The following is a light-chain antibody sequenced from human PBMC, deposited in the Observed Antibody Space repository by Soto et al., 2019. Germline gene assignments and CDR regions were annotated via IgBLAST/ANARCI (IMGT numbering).Light chain of an antibody. J-gene: IGLJ1*01. V-gene: IGLV3-21*02. CDR1: NVGSKS. Sequence: SYELTQPPSVSVAPGQTARITCGGNNVGSKSVQWYQQKAGQAPVLVVYDDSDRPSGIPERFSGSNSGNTATLSIRRVEAGDEADYYCQVWDTTTDHRVFGTGTKVTLL. CDR3: QVWDTTTDHRV. CDR2: DDS.